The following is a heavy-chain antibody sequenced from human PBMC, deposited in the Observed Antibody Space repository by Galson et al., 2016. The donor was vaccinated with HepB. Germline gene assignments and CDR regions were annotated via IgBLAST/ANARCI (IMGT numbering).Heavy chain of an antibody. CDR3: ARGSDYSNYVAVY. Sequence: SVKVSCKASGDTFATYDINWLRQATGQGLEWMGWMNPNSGNTGYAQKFQGRVTMTRNTSISTAYMGLSSLRSEDTAVYYCARGSDYSNYVAVYWGQGTLVTASS. D-gene: IGHD4-11*01. J-gene: IGHJ4*02. V-gene: IGHV1-8*01. CDR2: MNPNSGNT. CDR1: GDTFATYD.